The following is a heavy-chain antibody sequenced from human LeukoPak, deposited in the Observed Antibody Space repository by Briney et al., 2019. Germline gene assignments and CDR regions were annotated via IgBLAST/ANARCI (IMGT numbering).Heavy chain of an antibody. CDR3: AKEGYSRGYYSYYYMDV. D-gene: IGHD6-13*01. CDR1: GLIVNNNF. CDR2: LYRDGNT. Sequence: GGSLRLSCAASGLIVNNNFMNWVRQAPGKGLEWVSGLYRDGNTNYADSVKGRFIISRDKSKNTLYLQMNSLRAEDTAVYYCAKEGYSRGYYSYYYMDVWGKGTTVTVSS. V-gene: IGHV3-53*01. J-gene: IGHJ6*03.